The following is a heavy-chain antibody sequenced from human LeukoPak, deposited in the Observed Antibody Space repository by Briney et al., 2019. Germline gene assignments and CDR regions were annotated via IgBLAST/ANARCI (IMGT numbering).Heavy chain of an antibody. J-gene: IGHJ4*02. D-gene: IGHD2-21*01. Sequence: SVKVSCKASGGTFSSYAISWVRQAPGQGLEWTGGIIPIFGTANYAQKFQGRVTITADESTSTAYMELSSLRSEDTAVYYCAREVVYGGYCGGDCYYFDYWGQGTLVTVSS. CDR2: IIPIFGTA. V-gene: IGHV1-69*01. CDR3: AREVVYGGYCGGDCYYFDY. CDR1: GGTFSSYA.